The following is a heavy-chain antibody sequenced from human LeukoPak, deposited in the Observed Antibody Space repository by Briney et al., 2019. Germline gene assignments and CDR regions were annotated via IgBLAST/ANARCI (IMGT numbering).Heavy chain of an antibody. V-gene: IGHV4-39*01. J-gene: IGHJ2*01. CDR2: IYYSGST. D-gene: IGHD3-9*01. CDR1: GGSISSSSYY. CDR3: ARQDYDILTGYYGPSYFDL. Sequence: SETLSLTCTVSGGSISSSSYYWGWIRQPPGKGLEWTGSIYYSGSTYYNPSLKGRVTISVDTSKNQFSLKLSSVTAADTAVYYCARQDYDILTGYYGPSYFDLWGRGTLVTVSS.